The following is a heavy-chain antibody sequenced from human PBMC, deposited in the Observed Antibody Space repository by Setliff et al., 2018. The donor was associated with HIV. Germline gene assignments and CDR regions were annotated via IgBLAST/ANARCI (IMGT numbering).Heavy chain of an antibody. J-gene: IGHJ2*01. D-gene: IGHD4-17*01. Sequence: PSETLSLTCTVSGGSISRYYWSWIRQSPGKGLEFIGYMHSSGSTKYNPSLETRVTLSVDTSKSQFSLKLTSVTASDTAMYYCARPIPYGLDWYFDLWGRGTLVTVSS. CDR3: ARPIPYGLDWYFDL. CDR2: MHSSGST. V-gene: IGHV4-4*09. CDR1: GGSISRYY.